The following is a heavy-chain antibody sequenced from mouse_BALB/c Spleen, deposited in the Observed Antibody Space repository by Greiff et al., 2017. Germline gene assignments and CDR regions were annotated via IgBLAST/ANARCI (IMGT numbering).Heavy chain of an antibody. CDR3: ARARYDYGSFDY. CDR2: ISSGGST. CDR1: GFTFSSYA. J-gene: IGHJ2*01. Sequence: DVKLVESGGGLVKPGGSLKLSCAASGFTFSSYAMSWVRQTPEKRLEWVASISSGGSTYYPDSVKGRFTISRDNARNILYLQMSSLRSEDTAMYYCARARYDYGSFDYWGQGTTLTVSS. D-gene: IGHD2-4*01. V-gene: IGHV5-6-5*01.